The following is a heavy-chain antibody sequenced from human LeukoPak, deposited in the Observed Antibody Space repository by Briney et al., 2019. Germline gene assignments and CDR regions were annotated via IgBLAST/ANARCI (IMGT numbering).Heavy chain of an antibody. CDR1: GGSISRYY. Sequence: SETLSLTCTVSGGSISRYYWSWVRQPPGKGLEYIGNIYYSGSTNYNPSLKSRVTISLDTSKSQFSLKLTSVTAADTAVYYCARELYNWNGRRHAIDICGQGTMVTVSS. V-gene: IGHV4-59*01. CDR2: IYYSGST. J-gene: IGHJ3*02. CDR3: ARELYNWNGRRHAIDI. D-gene: IGHD1-20*01.